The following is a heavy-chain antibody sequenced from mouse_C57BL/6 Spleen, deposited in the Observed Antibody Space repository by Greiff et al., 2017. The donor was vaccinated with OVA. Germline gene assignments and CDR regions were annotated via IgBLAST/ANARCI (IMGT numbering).Heavy chain of an antibody. D-gene: IGHD3-2*02. Sequence: GGGLVQPKGSLKLSCAASGFSFNTYAMNWVRQAPGKGLEWVARIRSKSNNYATYYADSVKDRFTISRDDSESMLYLQMNNLKTEDTAMYYCVRHGLRPSLYAMDYWGQGTSVTVSS. CDR1: GFSFNTYA. V-gene: IGHV10-1*01. CDR2: IRSKSNNYAT. CDR3: VRHGLRPSLYAMDY. J-gene: IGHJ4*01.